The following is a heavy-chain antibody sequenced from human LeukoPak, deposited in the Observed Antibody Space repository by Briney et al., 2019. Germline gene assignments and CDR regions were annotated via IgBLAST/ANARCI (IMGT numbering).Heavy chain of an antibody. D-gene: IGHD2-2*01. V-gene: IGHV1-69*13. J-gene: IGHJ5*02. CDR3: ARRGEKYCSSPNCLNWFDP. CDR1: GGTFSSYA. CDR2: IIPIFGTA. Sequence: ASVKVSCKASGGTFSSYAISWVRQAPGQGLEWMGGIIPIFGTANYAQKFQGRVTITADESTSTAYMELSSLRSDDTAVYYCARRGEKYCSSPNCLNWFDPWGQGTLVTVSS.